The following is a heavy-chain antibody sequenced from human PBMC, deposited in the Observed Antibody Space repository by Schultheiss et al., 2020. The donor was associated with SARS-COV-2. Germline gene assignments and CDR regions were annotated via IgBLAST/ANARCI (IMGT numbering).Heavy chain of an antibody. V-gene: IGHV3-13*04. CDR2: IGTAGDT. CDR3: ARDRTPTVTLPFDP. Sequence: GGSLRLSCAASGFTFSSYDMHWVRQATGKGLEWVSAIGTAGDTYYQGSVKGRFTISRENAKNSLYLQMNSLRAGDTAVYYCARDRTPTVTLPFDPWGQGTLVTVSS. D-gene: IGHD4-17*01. CDR1: GFTFSSYD. J-gene: IGHJ5*02.